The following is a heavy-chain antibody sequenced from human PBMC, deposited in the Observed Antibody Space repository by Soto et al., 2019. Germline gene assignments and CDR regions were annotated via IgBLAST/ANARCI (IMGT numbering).Heavy chain of an antibody. CDR1: GFTFSSYG. CDR2: ISYDGSNK. CDR3: AKGTVRLTGDLDY. V-gene: IGHV3-30*18. D-gene: IGHD7-27*01. J-gene: IGHJ4*02. Sequence: GGSLRLSCAASGFTFSSYGMHWVRQAPGKGLEWVAVISYDGSNKYYADSVKGRFTISRDNSKNTLYLQMNSLRAEDTAVYYCAKGTVRLTGDLDYWGQGTLVTVSS.